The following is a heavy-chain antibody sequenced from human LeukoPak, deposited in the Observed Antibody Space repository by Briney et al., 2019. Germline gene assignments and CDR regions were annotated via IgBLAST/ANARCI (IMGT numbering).Heavy chain of an antibody. V-gene: IGHV1-18*04. D-gene: IGHD3-10*01. CDR3: ARDRLWFGELLSIPFDY. J-gene: IGHJ4*02. Sequence: GASVKVSCKASGYTFTTYYMHWVRQAPGQGLEWMGWISAYNGNTNYAQKLQGRVTMTTDTSTSTAYMELRSLRSDDTAVYYCARDRLWFGELLSIPFDYWGQGTLVTVSS. CDR1: GYTFTTYY. CDR2: ISAYNGNT.